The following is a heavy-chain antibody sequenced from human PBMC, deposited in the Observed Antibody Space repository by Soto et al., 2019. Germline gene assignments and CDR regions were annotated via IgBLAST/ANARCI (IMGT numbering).Heavy chain of an antibody. D-gene: IGHD3-22*01. V-gene: IGHV1-2*04. Sequence: GASVKVSCKASGYTFTGYYMRWVRQAPGQGLEWMGWINPNSGGTNYAQKFQGWVTMTRDTSISTAYMELSRLRSDDTAVYYCARGGYYYDSSGIFDYWGQGTLVTVSS. CDR3: ARGGYYYDSSGIFDY. J-gene: IGHJ4*02. CDR1: GYTFTGYY. CDR2: INPNSGGT.